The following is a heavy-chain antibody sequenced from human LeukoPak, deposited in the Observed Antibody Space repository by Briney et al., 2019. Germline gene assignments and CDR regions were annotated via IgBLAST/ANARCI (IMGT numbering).Heavy chain of an antibody. CDR2: ISTSSSYI. CDR3: ARSPSIVATTRNPGNWFDP. CDR1: GFTFSSYS. V-gene: IGHV3-21*01. J-gene: IGHJ5*02. D-gene: IGHD5-12*01. Sequence: PGGSLRLSCAASGFTFSSYSMNWVRQAPGKGLEWVSSISTSSSYIYYADSVKGRFTISRDNAKNSLYLQMNSLRAEDTAVYYCARSPSIVATTRNPGNWFDPWGQGTLVTVSS.